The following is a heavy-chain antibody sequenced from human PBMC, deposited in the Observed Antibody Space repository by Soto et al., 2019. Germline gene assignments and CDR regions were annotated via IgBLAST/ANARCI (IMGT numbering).Heavy chain of an antibody. D-gene: IGHD1-26*01. V-gene: IGHV3-30-3*01. CDR3: ARMVRELLGAFDI. J-gene: IGHJ3*02. CDR1: GFTFSSYA. CDR2: ISYDGSNK. Sequence: QVQLVESGGGVVQPGRSLRLSCAASGFTFSSYAMHWVRQALGKGLEWVAVISYDGSNKYYADSVKGRFTISRDNSKNSLYLQMNSLRAEDTAVYYCARMVRELLGAFDIWGQGTMVTVSS.